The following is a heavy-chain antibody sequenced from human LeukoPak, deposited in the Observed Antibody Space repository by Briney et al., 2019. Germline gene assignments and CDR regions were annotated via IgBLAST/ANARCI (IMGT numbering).Heavy chain of an antibody. CDR2: ISAYNGNT. CDR3: ARAPGTTFGVTSTR. V-gene: IGHV1-18*01. D-gene: IGHD3-3*01. Sequence: ASVKVSCKASGYTFTSYGIGWVRQAPGQGLEWMGWISAYNGNTNYAQKLQGRVTMTTDTSTSTAYMELRSLRSDDTAVYYCARAPGTTFGVTSTRWGQGTLVTVSS. CDR1: GYTFTSYG. J-gene: IGHJ4*02.